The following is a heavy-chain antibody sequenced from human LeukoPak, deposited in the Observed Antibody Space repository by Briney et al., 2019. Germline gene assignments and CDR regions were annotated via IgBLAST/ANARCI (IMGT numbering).Heavy chain of an antibody. CDR2: ISSSSSYI. V-gene: IGHV3-21*04. CDR1: GLTFSSYS. CDR3: AKSWVTTSVWYFDL. D-gene: IGHD4-17*01. Sequence: GGSLRLSCAASGLTFSSYSMNWVRQAPGKGLEWVSSISSSSSYIYYADSVKGRFTISRDNSKNTLYLQMNSLRAEDTAVYYCAKSWVTTSVWYFDLWGRGTLVTVSS. J-gene: IGHJ2*01.